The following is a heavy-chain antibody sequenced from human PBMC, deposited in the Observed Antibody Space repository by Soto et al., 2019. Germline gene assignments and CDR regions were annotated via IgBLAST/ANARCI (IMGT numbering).Heavy chain of an antibody. J-gene: IGHJ4*02. Sequence: ASVKVSCKVSGYTLTELSMHWVRQAPGKGLEWMGGFDPEDGETIYAQKFQGRVTMTEDTSTDIAYMELRSLRSEDTAVYFCATIGILTGYYGFFDYWGQGTLVTVSS. CDR3: ATIGILTGYYGFFDY. D-gene: IGHD3-9*01. CDR2: FDPEDGET. V-gene: IGHV1-24*01. CDR1: GYTLTELS.